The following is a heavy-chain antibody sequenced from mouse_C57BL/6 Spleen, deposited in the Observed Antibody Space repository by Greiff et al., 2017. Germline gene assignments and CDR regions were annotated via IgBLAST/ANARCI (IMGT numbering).Heavy chain of an antibody. CDR2: IDPSDSET. J-gene: IGHJ4*01. V-gene: IGHV1-52*01. CDR1: GYTFTSYW. Sequence: QVQLQQPGAELVRPGSSVKLSCKASGYTFTSYWMHWVKQRPIQGLEWIGNIDPSDSETHYNQKFKDKATVSVDKTSSTSYMKLFSLTSDDYAVYTCAKRFYYNGAMDYWGQGTSGTVSS. CDR3: AKRFYYNGAMDY. D-gene: IGHD2-12*01.